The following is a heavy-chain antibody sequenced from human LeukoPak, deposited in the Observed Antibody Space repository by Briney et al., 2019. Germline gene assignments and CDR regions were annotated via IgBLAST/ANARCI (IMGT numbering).Heavy chain of an antibody. CDR2: ISAYNGNT. J-gene: IGHJ4*02. CDR1: GYTFTSYG. V-gene: IGHV1-18*01. D-gene: IGHD6-13*01. Sequence: GASVKVSCKASGYTFTSYGISWVRQAPGQGLEWMGWISAYNGNTNYAQKLQGRVTMTTDTSTSTAHMELRSLRSDDTAVYYCARAGYSSSWDYWGQGTLATVSS. CDR3: ARAGYSSSWDY.